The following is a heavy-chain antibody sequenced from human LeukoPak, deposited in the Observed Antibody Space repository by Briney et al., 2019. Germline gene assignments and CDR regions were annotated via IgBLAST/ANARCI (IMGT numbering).Heavy chain of an antibody. V-gene: IGHV3-30-3*01. Sequence: PGGSLRLSCAASGFSFSSYAMHWVRQAPGKGLEWVAVISYDGSNKYYADSVKGRFTISRDNSKNTLYLQMNSLRAEDTAVYYCAREIEGNGYYFDYWGQGTLVTVSS. CDR2: ISYDGSNK. J-gene: IGHJ4*02. D-gene: IGHD2-8*01. CDR1: GFSFSSYA. CDR3: AREIEGNGYYFDY.